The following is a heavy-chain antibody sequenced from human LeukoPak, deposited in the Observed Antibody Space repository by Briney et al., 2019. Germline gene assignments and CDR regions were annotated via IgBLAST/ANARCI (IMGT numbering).Heavy chain of an antibody. Sequence: SETLSLTCTVSGGSISSYYWSWIRQPPGKGLEWIGYNYFSGSTNYNPSLKSRVTISVDTSKNQFSLMLSSVTAADTAVYYCARGGDCSSTSCYVHYYYYYMDVWGKGTTVTVSS. J-gene: IGHJ6*03. CDR2: NYFSGST. CDR3: ARGGDCSSTSCYVHYYYYYMDV. CDR1: GGSISSYY. D-gene: IGHD2-2*01. V-gene: IGHV4-59*01.